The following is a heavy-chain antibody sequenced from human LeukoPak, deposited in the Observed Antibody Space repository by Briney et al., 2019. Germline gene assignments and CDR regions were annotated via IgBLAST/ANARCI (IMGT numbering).Heavy chain of an antibody. Sequence: GGSLRLSCAASGFTFRSYYMSWVRQAPGKGLEGVANIDQDGSDKYYVDSVKGRFTISRDNAKNSLYLQMSSLRVEDTAVYYCAGVGAPGTADYWGQGTLVTVSS. CDR1: GFTFRSYY. D-gene: IGHD6-13*01. V-gene: IGHV3-7*01. CDR3: AGVGAPGTADY. CDR2: IDQDGSDK. J-gene: IGHJ4*02.